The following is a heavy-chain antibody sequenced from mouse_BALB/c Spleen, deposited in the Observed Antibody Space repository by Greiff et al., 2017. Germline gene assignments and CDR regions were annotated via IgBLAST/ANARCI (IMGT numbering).Heavy chain of an antibody. CDR2: ISSGGST. J-gene: IGHJ4*01. V-gene: IGHV5-6-5*01. D-gene: IGHD2-12*01. Sequence: EVKLMESGGGLVKPGGSLKLSCAASGFTFSSYAMSWVRQTPEKRLEWVASISSGGSTYYPDSVKGRFTISRDNARNILYLQMSSLRSEDTAMYYCARYDDAMDYWGQGTSVTVAS. CDR1: GFTFSSYA. CDR3: ARYDDAMDY.